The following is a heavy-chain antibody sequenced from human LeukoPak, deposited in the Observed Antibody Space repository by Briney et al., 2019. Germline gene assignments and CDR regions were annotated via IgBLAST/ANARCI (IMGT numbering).Heavy chain of an antibody. Sequence: SVKASCKASGGTFSSYTISWLRQAPEQGLEWMGRIIPILGIANYAQKFQGRVTITADKSTSTAYMELSSLRSEDTAVYYCARADDISVPLLAWGQGTLVTVSS. CDR3: ARADDISVPLLA. CDR1: GGTFSSYT. J-gene: IGHJ5*02. V-gene: IGHV1-69*02. D-gene: IGHD3-22*01. CDR2: IIPILGIA.